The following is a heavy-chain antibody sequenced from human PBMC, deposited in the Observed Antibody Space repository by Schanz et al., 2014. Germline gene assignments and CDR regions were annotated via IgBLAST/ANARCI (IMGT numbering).Heavy chain of an antibody. D-gene: IGHD2-2*01. V-gene: IGHV3-23*04. Sequence: EVQLVESGGGLVQPGGSLRLSCAASGFSVSSNFMTWVRQAPGKGLEWVSAISANDYDTYYAPSVKGRFTVSRDNSKNTVYLQMNSLRDEDTALYYCAKRCSSTSCSHGAFDIWGQGTMVTVSS. CDR2: ISANDYDT. CDR1: GFSVSSNF. J-gene: IGHJ3*02. CDR3: AKRCSSTSCSHGAFDI.